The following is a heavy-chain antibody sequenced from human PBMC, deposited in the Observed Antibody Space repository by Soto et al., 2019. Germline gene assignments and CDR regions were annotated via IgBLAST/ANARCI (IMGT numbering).Heavy chain of an antibody. Sequence: GASVKVSCKASGGTFSSYAISWVRQAPGQGLEWMGGIIPIFGTANYAQKFQGRVTITADESTSTAYMELSSLRSEDTAVYYCARGAPAAIYYYYYGMDVWGQGTTVTVSS. D-gene: IGHD2-2*01. V-gene: IGHV1-69*13. CDR2: IIPIFGTA. J-gene: IGHJ6*02. CDR3: ARGAPAAIYYYYYGMDV. CDR1: GGTFSSYA.